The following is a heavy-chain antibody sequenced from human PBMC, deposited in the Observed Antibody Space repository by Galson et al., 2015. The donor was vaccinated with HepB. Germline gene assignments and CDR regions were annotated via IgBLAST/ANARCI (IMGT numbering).Heavy chain of an antibody. CDR2: IRSKAYGGTA. CDR3: TRDKIYDFWSGYYPFDY. D-gene: IGHD3-3*01. V-gene: IGHV3-49*03. CDR1: GFTFGDYA. J-gene: IGHJ4*02. Sequence: SLRLSCAASGFTFGDYAMSWFRQAPGKGLEWVGFIRSKAYGGTAEYAASVKGRFTISRDDSKSIAYLQMNSLKTEDTAVYYCTRDKIYDFWSGYYPFDYWGQGTLVTVSS.